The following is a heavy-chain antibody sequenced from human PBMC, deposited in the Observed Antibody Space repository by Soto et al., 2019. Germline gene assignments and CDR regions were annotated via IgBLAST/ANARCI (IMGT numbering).Heavy chain of an antibody. CDR2: ISGSGGST. D-gene: IGHD3-3*01. V-gene: IGHV3-23*01. Sequence: SAWSPILSCAASGFTFSSYAMSWVRQAPGKGLEWVSAISGSGGSTYYADSVKGRFTISRDNSKNTLYLQMNSLRAEDTAVYYWAKEWRLRLWERDQDWFAPCGQRTLATVSS. CDR3: AKEWRLRLWERDQDWFAP. CDR1: GFTFSSYA. J-gene: IGHJ5*02.